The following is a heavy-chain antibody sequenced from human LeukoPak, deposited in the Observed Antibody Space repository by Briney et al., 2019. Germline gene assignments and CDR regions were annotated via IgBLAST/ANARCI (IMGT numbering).Heavy chain of an antibody. Sequence: GGSLRLSCAASGFTFSSYSMNWVRQAPGKGLEWVSCISSSSSYIYYADSVKGRFTISRDNAKNSLYLQMNSLRAEDTAVYYCAELGITMIGGVWSKGTTVTISS. V-gene: IGHV3-21*01. CDR3: AELGITMIGGV. CDR2: ISSSSSYI. J-gene: IGHJ6*04. D-gene: IGHD3-10*02. CDR1: GFTFSSYS.